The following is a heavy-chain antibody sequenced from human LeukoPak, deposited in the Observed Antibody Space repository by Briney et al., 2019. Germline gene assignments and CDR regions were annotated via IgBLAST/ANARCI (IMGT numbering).Heavy chain of an antibody. V-gene: IGHV3-53*01. J-gene: IGHJ4*02. CDR2: IYSGGST. CDR1: GFAVSSSY. CDR3: AKGYNYAYEY. Sequence: GGSPRLSCAASGFAVSSSYMSWVRQAPGKGLEWVSLIYSGGSTYYAASVKGRFTISRDNSKNTLYLQMNSLRPEDTAVYYCAKGYNYAYEYWGQGTLVTVSS. D-gene: IGHD5-18*01.